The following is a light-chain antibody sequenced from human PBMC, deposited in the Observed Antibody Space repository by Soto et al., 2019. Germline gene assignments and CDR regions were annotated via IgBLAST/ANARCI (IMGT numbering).Light chain of an antibody. V-gene: IGKV3-20*01. CDR2: GPS. CDR1: QSVGSSY. CDR3: QRYGSSPLT. Sequence: EIVLTQSPGTLSLSPGDRATLSCRASQSVGSSYLAWYQQKPGQAPRLLIYGPSTRASGIPDRFSGSGSGTDFTLTISRLEPEDLAVYYCQRYGSSPLTFGGGTKVEIK. J-gene: IGKJ4*01.